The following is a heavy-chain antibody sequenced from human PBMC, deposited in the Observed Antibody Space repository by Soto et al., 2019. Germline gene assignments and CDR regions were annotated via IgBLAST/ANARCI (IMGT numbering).Heavy chain of an antibody. D-gene: IGHD3-16*01. V-gene: IGHV4-30-2*01. CDR2: ISHSGST. Sequence: QLQLQESGSGLVKPSQTLSLTCAVSGGSISSGNSYSWSWIRQPPGKGLEWIGSISHSGSTSYNPSLKGRVTMSGDKSKNQFSLNLSSVTAADMAVYYCARAVAPYLGTWFDPWGQGTLVIVSS. J-gene: IGHJ5*02. CDR1: GGSISSGNSYS. CDR3: ARAVAPYLGTWFDP.